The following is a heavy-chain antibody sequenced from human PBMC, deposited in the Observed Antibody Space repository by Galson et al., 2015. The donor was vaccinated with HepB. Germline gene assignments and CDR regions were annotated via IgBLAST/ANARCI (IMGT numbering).Heavy chain of an antibody. CDR3: AKDITVVVPAAQRHYYYGMDV. J-gene: IGHJ6*02. D-gene: IGHD2-2*01. V-gene: IGHV3-23*01. CDR2: ISGSGGST. Sequence: SLRLSCAASGFTFSSYAMSWVRQAPGKGLEWVSAISGSGGSTYYADSVKGRFTISRDNSKNTLYLQMNSLRAEDTAVYYCAKDITVVVPAAQRHYYYGMDVWGQGTTVTVSS. CDR1: GFTFSSYA.